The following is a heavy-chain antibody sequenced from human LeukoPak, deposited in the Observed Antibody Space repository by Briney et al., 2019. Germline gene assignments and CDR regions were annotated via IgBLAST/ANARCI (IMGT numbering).Heavy chain of an antibody. CDR2: IYSGGST. Sequence: PGGSLRLSCAASGFTVSSKYMSWVRQAPGKGPEWVSIIYSGGSTYYADSVKGRFTISRDISKNTLYLQMNSLRAEDTAVYYCARDKSFDFWGQGTLVTVSS. V-gene: IGHV3-66*02. CDR3: ARDKSFDF. CDR1: GFTVSSKY. J-gene: IGHJ4*02.